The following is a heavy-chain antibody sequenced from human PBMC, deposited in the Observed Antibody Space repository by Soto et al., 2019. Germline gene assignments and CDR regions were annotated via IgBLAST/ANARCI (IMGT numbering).Heavy chain of an antibody. Sequence: SETLSVTCTVSGGSISSYYWSWIRLPPGKGLEWIGYIYYSGSTNYNPSLKSRVTISVDTSKNQFSLKLSSVTAADTAVYYCARAQTQYDFWSGYSSCFDYRGQGTLVTVSS. CDR2: IYYSGST. CDR1: GGSISSYY. J-gene: IGHJ4*02. D-gene: IGHD3-3*01. CDR3: ARAQTQYDFWSGYSSCFDY. V-gene: IGHV4-59*01.